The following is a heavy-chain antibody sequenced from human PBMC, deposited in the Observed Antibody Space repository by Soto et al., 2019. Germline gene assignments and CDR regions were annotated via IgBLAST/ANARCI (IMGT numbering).Heavy chain of an antibody. J-gene: IGHJ4*02. CDR3: AAGPEPFDY. V-gene: IGHV1-58*01. CDR2: IVVGSGNT. CDR1: GFTFTSSA. Sequence: VASVKVSCKASGFTFTSSAVQCVRQARGQRLEWIGWIVVGSGNTNYAQKFQERVTITRDMSTSTAYMELSSLRSEDTAVYYCAAGPEPFDYWGQGTLVTVSS.